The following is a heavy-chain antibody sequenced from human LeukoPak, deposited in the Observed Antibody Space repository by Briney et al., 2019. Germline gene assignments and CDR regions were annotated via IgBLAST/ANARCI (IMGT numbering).Heavy chain of an antibody. CDR2: ISTRSTYI. J-gene: IGHJ3*02. Sequence: GGSLRLSCAASGFTFSTYSMNWVRQAPGKGLEWVSCISTRSTYIYYADSVKGRFTISRDNAKNSLYLQMNSLRAEDTAVCYCARARGRSINDAFDIWGQGTMVTVSS. CDR3: ARARGRSINDAFDI. CDR1: GFTFSTYS. V-gene: IGHV3-21*01. D-gene: IGHD3-16*01.